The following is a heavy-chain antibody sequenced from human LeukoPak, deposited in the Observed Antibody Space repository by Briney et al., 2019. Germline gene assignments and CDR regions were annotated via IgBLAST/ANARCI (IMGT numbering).Heavy chain of an antibody. CDR2: IYYGGST. J-gene: IGHJ6*03. CDR3: ARANPVSSIAAPPYMDV. CDR1: GVSISSYY. V-gene: IGHV4-59*01. Sequence: SETLSLTCTVSGVSISSYYWSWIRQPPGKGLEWMGYIYYGGSTNYNPSLKSRVTISVDTSKNQFSLKLSSVTAADTAVYYCARANPVSSIAAPPYMDVWGKGTTVTVSS. D-gene: IGHD6-6*01.